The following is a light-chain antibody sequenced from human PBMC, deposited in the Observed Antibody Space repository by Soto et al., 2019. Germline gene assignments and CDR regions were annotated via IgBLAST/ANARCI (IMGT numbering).Light chain of an antibody. CDR3: QQYDNWPPYT. V-gene: IGKV3-15*01. J-gene: IGKJ2*01. Sequence: EIVMTQSPATLSVSPGERATLSCRASQSVSSNLAWFQQKPGQGPRLLIYGASTRATGIPARFRGSGSGTEFPLTISSLQSEDFAVYYCQQYDNWPPYTFGQGTKLEIK. CDR1: QSVSSN. CDR2: GAS.